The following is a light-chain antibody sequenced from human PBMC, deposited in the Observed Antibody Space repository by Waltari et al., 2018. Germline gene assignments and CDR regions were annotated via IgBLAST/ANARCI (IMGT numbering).Light chain of an antibody. CDR3: QQYYTAPYS. J-gene: IGKJ2*03. V-gene: IGKV4-1*01. CDR2: WAS. CDR1: QSIFYNSNNKHY. Sequence: DIVMTQSPDSLAVSLGEGATSTCQASQSIFYNSNNKHYLAWYQQKVGQPPKLLIYWASSRESGVPDRFSGSVSGTDFTLTISSLQAEDVAVYYCQQYYTAPYSFGQGTKLEIK.